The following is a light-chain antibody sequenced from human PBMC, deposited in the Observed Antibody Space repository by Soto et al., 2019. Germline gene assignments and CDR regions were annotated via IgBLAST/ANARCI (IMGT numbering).Light chain of an antibody. V-gene: IGKV1-27*01. CDR3: QKYNSAPLT. CDR2: AAS. Sequence: DVQMTQSPSSLSASVGDRVTITCRASQGIGDYLAWYQQKPGKVPKLLIYAASTLQSGVPSRFSGSGSGTDFTLTISSLQPEDVATYYCQKYNSAPLTFGGGTRWIS. CDR1: QGIGDY. J-gene: IGKJ4*01.